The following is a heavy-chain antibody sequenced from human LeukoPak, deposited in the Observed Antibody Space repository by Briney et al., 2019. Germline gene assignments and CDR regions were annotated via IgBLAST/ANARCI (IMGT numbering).Heavy chain of an antibody. D-gene: IGHD3-22*01. CDR1: GFTFSSYA. CDR3: ARDVTPKYYYDSSGYYNV. Sequence: GGSLRLSCAASGFTFSSYAMSWVRQAPGKGLEWVSAISGSGGSTYYADSVKGRFTISRDNSKNTLYLQMNSLRAEDTAVYYCARDVTPKYYYDSSGYYNVWGKGTTVTVSS. CDR2: ISGSGGST. V-gene: IGHV3-23*01. J-gene: IGHJ6*04.